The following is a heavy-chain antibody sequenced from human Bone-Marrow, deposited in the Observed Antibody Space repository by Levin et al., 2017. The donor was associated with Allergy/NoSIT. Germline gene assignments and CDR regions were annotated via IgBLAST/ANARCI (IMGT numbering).Heavy chain of an antibody. J-gene: IGHJ6*02. V-gene: IGHV3-33*01. CDR1: GFDLYTFG. CDR2: MGHDETYT. CDR3: ARSLAYAMDV. Sequence: PGGSLRLSCAVSGFDLYTFGIQWVRQSPGKGLEWVAAMGHDETYTFYEDSVKRRFSISRDTSKNTVHLQMNSLRPDDTAVYYCARSLAYAMDVWGQGTAVTVSS. D-gene: IGHD2-21*01.